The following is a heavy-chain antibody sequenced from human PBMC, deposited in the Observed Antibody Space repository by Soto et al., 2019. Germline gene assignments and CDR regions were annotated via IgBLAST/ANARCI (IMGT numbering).Heavy chain of an antibody. D-gene: IGHD2-15*01. CDR3: AHLPTGVNDIVVTRVGDDWFDP. Sequence: SGPTLVNPTQTLTLTCTFSGFSLSTSGVGVGWIRQPPGKALEWLALIYWDDDKRYSPSLKSRLTITKDTSKNQVVLTMTNMDPVDTATYYCAHLPTGVNDIVVTRVGDDWFDPWGQGTLVTVSS. V-gene: IGHV2-5*02. CDR2: IYWDDDK. CDR1: GFSLSTSGVG. J-gene: IGHJ5*02.